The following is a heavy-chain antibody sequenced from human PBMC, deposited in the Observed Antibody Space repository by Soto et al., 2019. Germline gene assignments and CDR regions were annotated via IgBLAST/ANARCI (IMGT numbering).Heavy chain of an antibody. CDR1: GGSISSGGYS. D-gene: IGHD1-1*01. J-gene: IGHJ5*02. CDR2: IYHSGST. Sequence: QLQLQESGSGLVRPSQTLSLTCAVSGGSISSGGYSWNRIRQPPGKGLEWIGYIYHSGSTLYNPSLKSRVTISVDKSKNQFPLKLSSVTAADTAVYYCARDQLEGNWFDPWGQGTLVTVSS. V-gene: IGHV4-30-2*01. CDR3: ARDQLEGNWFDP.